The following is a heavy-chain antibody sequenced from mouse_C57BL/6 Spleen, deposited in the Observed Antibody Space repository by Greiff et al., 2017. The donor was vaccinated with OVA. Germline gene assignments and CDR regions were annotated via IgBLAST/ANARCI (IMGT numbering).Heavy chain of an antibody. CDR2: IYPGSGNT. CDR1: GYSFTSYY. V-gene: IGHV1-66*01. D-gene: IGHD2-4*01. Sequence: QVQLQQSGPELVKPGASVKISCKASGYSFTSYYIHWVKQRPGQGLEWIGWIYPGSGNTKYNEKFKGKATLTADTSSSTAYMQLSSLTSEDSAVYYCARPKYYDSAWFAYWGQGTLVTVSA. J-gene: IGHJ3*01. CDR3: ARPKYYDSAWFAY.